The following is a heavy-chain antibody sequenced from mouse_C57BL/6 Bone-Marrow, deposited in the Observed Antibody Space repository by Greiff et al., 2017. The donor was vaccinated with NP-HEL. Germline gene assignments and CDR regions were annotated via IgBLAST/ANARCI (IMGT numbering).Heavy chain of an antibody. V-gene: IGHV5-17*01. D-gene: IGHD1-1*02. CDR1: GFTFSDYG. CDR3: ASGRDSAWFAY. Sequence: EVKLVESGGGLVKPGGSLKLSCAASGFTFSDYGMHWVRQAPEKGLEWVAYISSGSSTIYYADTVKGRFTISRDNAKNTLFLQMTSLRSEDTAMYYCASGRDSAWFAYWGQGTLVTVSA. CDR2: ISSGSSTI. J-gene: IGHJ3*01.